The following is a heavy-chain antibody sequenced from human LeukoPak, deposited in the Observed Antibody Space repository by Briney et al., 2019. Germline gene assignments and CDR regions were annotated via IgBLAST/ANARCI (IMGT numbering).Heavy chain of an antibody. J-gene: IGHJ4*02. D-gene: IGHD2-21*02. Sequence: ASVKVSCKASGYTFTGYYMHWVRQAPGQGLEWMAWISPNSGATNYAQKFQGRVTMTVDTSISTAYMELSRLRSDDTAVFYCARDLGDWKTDYWGQGTLVTVSS. CDR1: GYTFTGYY. V-gene: IGHV1-2*02. CDR2: ISPNSGAT. CDR3: ARDLGDWKTDY.